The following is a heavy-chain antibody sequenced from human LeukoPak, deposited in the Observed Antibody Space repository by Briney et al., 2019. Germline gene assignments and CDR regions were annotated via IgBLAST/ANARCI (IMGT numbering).Heavy chain of an antibody. CDR3: ARVQFQWFDP. J-gene: IGHJ5*02. Sequence: TGGSLRLSCAASGFTFSITYMAWVGQAPGKGREWVGVIYRGGNTYYADSEKGKFTIARDNSKKTLSLQMNNLRVDDTAVYYCARVQFQWFDPWGQGTLVTVAS. CDR2: IYRGGNT. D-gene: IGHD2-21*01. V-gene: IGHV3-66*01. CDR1: GFTFSITY.